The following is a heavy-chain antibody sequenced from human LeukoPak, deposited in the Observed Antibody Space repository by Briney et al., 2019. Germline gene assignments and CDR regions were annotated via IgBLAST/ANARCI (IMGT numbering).Heavy chain of an antibody. CDR2: IFYTGRT. Sequence: PSETLSLTCTVSGGSMNSHYWSWIRQPPGKGLEWIGFIFYTGRTRYNPSLRSRVIILADTSKNDFSLKLASVTAADTAVYYCARFLDYDGSGDPDIFDVWGQGIMVTVSS. CDR3: ARFLDYDGSGDPDIFDV. J-gene: IGHJ3*01. V-gene: IGHV4-59*11. D-gene: IGHD3-22*01. CDR1: GGSMNSHY.